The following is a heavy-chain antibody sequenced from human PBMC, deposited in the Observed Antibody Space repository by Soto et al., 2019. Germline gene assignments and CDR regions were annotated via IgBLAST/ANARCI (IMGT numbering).Heavy chain of an antibody. V-gene: IGHV3-48*02. CDR2: ISSSSSSI. CDR3: ARATGP. J-gene: IGHJ4*02. CDR1: GFIFSSYS. Sequence: PGGSLRLSCADSGFIFSSYSMSWVRQAPGKGLEWGSYISSSSSSIYYADSVKGRFTISRDNAKNSLYLQMNSLRDEDTAVYYCARATGPWGQGTLVTVSS.